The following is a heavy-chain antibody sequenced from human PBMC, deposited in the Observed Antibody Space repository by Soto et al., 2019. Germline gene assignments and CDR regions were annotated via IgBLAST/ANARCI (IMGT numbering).Heavy chain of an antibody. J-gene: IGHJ6*02. CDR1: GYTFTSYG. V-gene: IGHV1-18*01. D-gene: IGHD1-26*01. Sequence: QVQLVQSGAEVKKPGASVKVSCKASGYTFTSYGIIWVRQAPGQGLEWMGWISAYNGNTNYAQKLQGRVTMTTDTATRTAYMELGSMRSDDTAVYYCARAGGYSRSPLVPYYYYGMDVWGQGTTVTVSS. CDR2: ISAYNGNT. CDR3: ARAGGYSRSPLVPYYYYGMDV.